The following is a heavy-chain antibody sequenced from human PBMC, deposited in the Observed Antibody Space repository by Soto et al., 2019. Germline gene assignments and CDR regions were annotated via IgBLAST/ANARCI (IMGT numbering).Heavy chain of an antibody. J-gene: IGHJ4*02. CDR2: IWYDGSNK. D-gene: IGHD5-12*01. Sequence: GGSLRLSCAASGFTFSSYGMHWVRQAPGKGLEWVAVIWYDGSNKYYADSVKGRFTISRDNSKNTLYLQMNSLRAEDTAVYYCARDGSGYGFDYWGQGTLVTVSS. CDR3: ARDGSGYGFDY. CDR1: GFTFSSYG. V-gene: IGHV3-33*01.